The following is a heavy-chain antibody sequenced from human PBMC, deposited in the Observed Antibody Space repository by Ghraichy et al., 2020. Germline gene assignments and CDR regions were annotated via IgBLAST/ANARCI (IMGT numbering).Heavy chain of an antibody. CDR2: IYSGGDS. Sequence: GESLNISCAASGFTVGSNYMSWVRQAPGKGLEWVSVIYSGGDSYYADSVKGRFTISRDNSKNALYLQMNSLRAEDTAVYYCARDEAYRGGSLGDWGQGTLVTVSS. V-gene: IGHV3-53*01. CDR3: ARDEAYRGGSLGD. J-gene: IGHJ4*02. CDR1: GFTVGSNY. D-gene: IGHD3-10*01.